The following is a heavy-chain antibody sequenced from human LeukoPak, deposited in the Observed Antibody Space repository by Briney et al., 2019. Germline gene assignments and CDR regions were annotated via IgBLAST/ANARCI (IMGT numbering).Heavy chain of an antibody. CDR3: AREGYGDYVGKFDY. Sequence: ASVKVSCKASGGTFSSYAISWVRQAPGQGLEWMGRIIPILRIANYAQKFQGRVTITADKSTSTAYMELSSLRSEDTAVYYCAREGYGDYVGKFDYWGQGTLVTVSS. CDR1: GGTFSSYA. CDR2: IIPILRIA. D-gene: IGHD4-17*01. V-gene: IGHV1-69*04. J-gene: IGHJ4*02.